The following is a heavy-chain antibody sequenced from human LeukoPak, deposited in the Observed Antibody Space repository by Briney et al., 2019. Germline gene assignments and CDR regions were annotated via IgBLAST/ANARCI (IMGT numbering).Heavy chain of an antibody. CDR3: ARIEAVAASYYYHYMDV. V-gene: IGHV4-59*01. D-gene: IGHD6-19*01. CDR1: GGSISSYY. Sequence: PSETLSLTCTVSGGSISSYYWSWIRQPPGKGLEWIGYIYYSGSTNYNPSLKSRVTISVDTSKNQFSLKLSSVTAADTAVYYCARIEAVAASYYYHYMDVWGKGTTVTVSS. J-gene: IGHJ6*03. CDR2: IYYSGST.